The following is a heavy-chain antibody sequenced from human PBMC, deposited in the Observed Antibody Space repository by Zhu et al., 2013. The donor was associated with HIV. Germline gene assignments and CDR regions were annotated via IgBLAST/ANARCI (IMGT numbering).Heavy chain of an antibody. V-gene: IGHV1-46*01. CDR2: INPSGGST. CDR3: ARGGFIAVARDNWFDP. CDR1: GYTFTSYY. J-gene: IGHJ5*02. D-gene: IGHD6-19*01. Sequence: QVQLVQSGAEVKKPGASVKVSCKASGYTFTSYYMHWVRQAPGQGLEWMGIINPSGGSTSYAQKFQGRVTMTRDTSTSTVYMELSSLRSEDTAVYYCARGGFIAVARDNWFDPVGPGNPGHRLL.